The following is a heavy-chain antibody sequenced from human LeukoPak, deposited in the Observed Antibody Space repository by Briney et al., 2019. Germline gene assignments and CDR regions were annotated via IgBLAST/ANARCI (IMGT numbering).Heavy chain of an antibody. CDR2: IRYDGSNK. J-gene: IGHJ4*02. V-gene: IGHV3-30*02. CDR3: AKVLKAYYFGSGSYPFDH. D-gene: IGHD3-10*01. CDR1: GFTFSIYG. Sequence: GGSLRLSCAASGFTFSIYGMHWVRQAPGKGLEWVAFIRYDGSNKYYADSVKGRFTISRDNSKNTLYLQMNSLRAEDTAVYYCAKVLKAYYFGSGSYPFDHWGQGTLVTVSS.